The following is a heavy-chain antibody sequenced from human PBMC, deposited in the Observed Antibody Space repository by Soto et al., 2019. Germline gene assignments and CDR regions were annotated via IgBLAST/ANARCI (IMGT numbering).Heavy chain of an antibody. D-gene: IGHD2-15*01. CDR3: ARVDIVVVVAATSYYYYMDV. CDR2: INHSGST. Sequence: QVQLQQWGAGLLKPSETLSLTCAVYGGSFSGYYWSWIRQPPGKGLEWIGEINHSGSTNYNPSPKSRVTISVDTSKNQFSLKLSSVTAADTAVYYCARVDIVVVVAATSYYYYMDVWGKGTTVTVSS. V-gene: IGHV4-34*01. CDR1: GGSFSGYY. J-gene: IGHJ6*03.